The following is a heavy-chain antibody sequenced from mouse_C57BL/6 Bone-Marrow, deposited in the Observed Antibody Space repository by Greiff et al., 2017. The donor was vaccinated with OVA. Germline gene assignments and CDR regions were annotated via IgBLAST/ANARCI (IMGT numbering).Heavy chain of an antibody. Sequence: QVQLQQPGAELVMPGASVKLSCKASGYTFTSYWMHWVKQRPGQGLEWIGYINPSSGYTKYNQKFKDKATLTADKSSSTAYMQLSSLTSEDSAVYYCAIAIYCYGSPYYYAIDYWGQGTSVTVSS. V-gene: IGHV1-7*01. J-gene: IGHJ4*01. D-gene: IGHD1-1*01. CDR2: INPSSGYT. CDR1: GYTFTSYW. CDR3: AIAIYCYGSPYYYAIDY.